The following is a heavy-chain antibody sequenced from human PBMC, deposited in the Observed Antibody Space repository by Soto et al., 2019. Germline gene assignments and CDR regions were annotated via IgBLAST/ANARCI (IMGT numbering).Heavy chain of an antibody. CDR3: ARDSVIVVVPAAKSGMDV. V-gene: IGHV1-69*01. D-gene: IGHD2-2*01. J-gene: IGHJ6*02. CDR1: GGTFSSYA. Sequence: QVQLVQSGAEAKKPGSSVKVSCKASGGTFSSYAISWVRQAPGQGLEWMGGIIPIFGTANYAQKFQGRVTITADESTSTAYMELSSLRSEDTAVYYCARDSVIVVVPAAKSGMDVWGQGTTVTVSS. CDR2: IIPIFGTA.